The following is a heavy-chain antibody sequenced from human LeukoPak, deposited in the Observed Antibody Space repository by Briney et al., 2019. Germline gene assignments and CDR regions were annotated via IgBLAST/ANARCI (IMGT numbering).Heavy chain of an antibody. J-gene: IGHJ5*02. CDR3: ARGDTMVQGVSTNWFDH. D-gene: IGHD3-10*01. Sequence: ASVKVSCKASGYTFTSYDINWVRQATGQGLEWMGWTNPNSGNTGYAQKFQGRVTMTRNTSISTAYMELSSLRSEDTAVYYCARGDTMVQGVSTNWFDHWGQGTLVTVSS. CDR1: GYTFTSYD. CDR2: TNPNSGNT. V-gene: IGHV1-8*01.